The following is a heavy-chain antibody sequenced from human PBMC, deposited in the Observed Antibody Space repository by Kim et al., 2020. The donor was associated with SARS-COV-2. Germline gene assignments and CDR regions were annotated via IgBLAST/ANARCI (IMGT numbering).Heavy chain of an antibody. CDR1: GFSFSTYG. CDR2: ISSSSSRI. D-gene: IGHD4-17*01. V-gene: IGHV3-48*02. Sequence: GGSLRLSCAASGFSFSTYGMNWVRQAPGTGLEWISYISSSSSRIFYADSVKGRFTISRDNAKNSLYLQMNSLRDEDTAVYYCTGDPDGDYDFDYWGQGTLVTVSS. CDR3: TGDPDGDYDFDY. J-gene: IGHJ4*02.